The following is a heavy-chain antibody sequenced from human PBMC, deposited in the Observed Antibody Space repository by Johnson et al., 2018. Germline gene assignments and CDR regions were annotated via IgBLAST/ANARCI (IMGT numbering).Heavy chain of an antibody. CDR3: ARGRDFYGSGLDAFDM. J-gene: IGHJ3*02. CDR1: GFTSRNYW. CDR2: MNQDGSET. Sequence: QLVESGGELVQRGGSLRLSCAASGFTSRNYWMSWVRQAPGKGLEWVANMNQDGSETYYVASVKGRVTISRDNAKNSLYLQMNSLRADYTAVYYCARGRDFYGSGLDAFDMWGQGTIVTVSS. V-gene: IGHV3-7*01. D-gene: IGHD3-10*01.